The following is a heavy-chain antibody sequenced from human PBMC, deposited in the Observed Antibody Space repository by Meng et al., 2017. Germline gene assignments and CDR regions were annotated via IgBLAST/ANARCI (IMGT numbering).Heavy chain of an antibody. CDR2: IYHSGST. CDR3: ARDSGVGGSYNWFDP. V-gene: IGHV4-30-4*01. CDR1: GGSISSGNYY. Sequence: QLQLQESGPGLVKPSQTLFLTCTVSGGSISSGNYYWSWIRQPPGKGLEWIGYIYHSGSTYYNPSLKSRVTISVDTSKNQFSLKLNYVTAADTAVYYCARDSGVGGSYNWFDPWGQGTLVTVSS. D-gene: IGHD1-26*01. J-gene: IGHJ5*02.